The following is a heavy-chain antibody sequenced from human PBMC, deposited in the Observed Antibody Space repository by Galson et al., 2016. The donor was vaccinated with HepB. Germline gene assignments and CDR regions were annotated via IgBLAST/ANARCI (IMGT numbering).Heavy chain of an antibody. V-gene: IGHV3-30-3*01. D-gene: IGHD2-2*01. CDR2: VPDDGTHT. CDR1: GFTFSSHA. Sequence: SLRLSCAASGFTFSSHAMHWVRQAPGKGLEWVAIVPDDGTHTDYADSVKGRFTISRDNSKNTLYLQMDSLRAEDTSMYYCARSSSCSTINCFLPFDSWGLGTLVTVSS. J-gene: IGHJ4*02. CDR3: ARSSSCSTINCFLPFDS.